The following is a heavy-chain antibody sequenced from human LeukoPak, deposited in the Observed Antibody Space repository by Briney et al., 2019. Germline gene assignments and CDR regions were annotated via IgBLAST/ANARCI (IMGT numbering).Heavy chain of an antibody. CDR3: ARGITMVRGVIISFDY. CDR1: EFTLGSYG. Sequence: GGPRRPSGAPSEFTLGSYGRHWVRQAPGKGLEGGPVIWYDGSNKYYADSVKGRFTISGDSSKNTLYLQMNSLRAEDTAVYYCARGITMVRGVIISFDYWGQGTLVTVSS. V-gene: IGHV3-33*01. D-gene: IGHD3-10*01. CDR2: IWYDGSNK. J-gene: IGHJ4*02.